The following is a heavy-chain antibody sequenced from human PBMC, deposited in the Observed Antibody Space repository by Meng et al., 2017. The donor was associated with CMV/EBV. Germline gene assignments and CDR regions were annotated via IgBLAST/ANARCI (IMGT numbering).Heavy chain of an antibody. CDR3: ARDGTSDAFDI. Sequence: GESLKISCAVSGFTFDDYGMSWVRQAPGKGLEWVSGINWNGGSTGYADSVKGRFTISRDNSKNTLYLQMNSLRAEDTAVYYCARDGTSDAFDIWGQGTMVTVSS. V-gene: IGHV3-20*04. D-gene: IGHD1-1*01. CDR1: GFTFDDYG. J-gene: IGHJ3*02. CDR2: INWNGGST.